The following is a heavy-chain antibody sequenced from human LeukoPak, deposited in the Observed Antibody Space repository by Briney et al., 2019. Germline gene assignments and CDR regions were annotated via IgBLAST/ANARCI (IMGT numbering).Heavy chain of an antibody. CDR2: ISSSSSYI. J-gene: IGHJ4*02. V-gene: IGHV3-21*01. CDR1: GFTFSSYS. D-gene: IGHD3-10*01. Sequence: GGSLRLSCAASGFTFSSYSMNWVRQAPGKGREWVSSISSSSSYIYYADSVKGRFTISRDNAKNSLYLQMNSLRAEDTAVYYCARDSMVRGVIVPDYWGQGTLVTVSP. CDR3: ARDSMVRGVIVPDY.